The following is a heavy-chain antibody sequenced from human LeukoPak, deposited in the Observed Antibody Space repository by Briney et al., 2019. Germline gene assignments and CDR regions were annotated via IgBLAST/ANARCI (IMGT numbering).Heavy chain of an antibody. CDR1: GFTFSNFA. CDR2: ISGTGDTT. D-gene: IGHD3-22*01. Sequence: GGSLRLSCAASGFTFSNFAMCWVRQAPGKGLDWVSDISGTGDTTYYADSVKGRFTISRDNSKNTLFLQMNSLSVEDPAVYYCAKGVRSYESGDYGDSWGKGILVTVSS. V-gene: IGHV3-23*01. CDR3: AKGVRSYESGDYGDS. J-gene: IGHJ4*02.